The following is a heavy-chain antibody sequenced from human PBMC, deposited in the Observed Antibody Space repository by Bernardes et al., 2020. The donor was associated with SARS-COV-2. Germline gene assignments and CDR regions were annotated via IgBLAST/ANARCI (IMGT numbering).Heavy chain of an antibody. D-gene: IGHD1-1*01. V-gene: IGHV4-34*01. J-gene: IGHJ5*02. CDR2: VNHLGGT. CDR1: GVSLRGYY. Sequence: SETLSLTCAVSGVSLRGYYWTWIRQSPGKGLQWIGEVNHLGGTDYNPSLKSRVTMSVDMSKNQFSLKLNSVTAADTAVYYCAREGPNCESSNCWFDPWGQGTLVTVSS. CDR3: AREGPNCESSNCWFDP.